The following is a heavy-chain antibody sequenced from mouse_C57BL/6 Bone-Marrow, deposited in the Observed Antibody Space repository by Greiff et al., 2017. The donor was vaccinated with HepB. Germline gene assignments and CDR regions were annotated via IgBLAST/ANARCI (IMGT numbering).Heavy chain of an antibody. Sequence: VQLKQSVAELVRPGASVKLSCTASGFNVKNTYVHWVKQRPEQGLEWIGRINPPNGNTKYAPKFQDKATITADTSSNTAYLQLSSLTSEDTAIYYCARYSNSWYFDVWGTGTTVTVSS. CDR3: ARYSNSWYFDV. V-gene: IGHV14-3*01. J-gene: IGHJ1*03. CDR2: INPPNGNT. D-gene: IGHD2-5*01. CDR1: GFNVKNTY.